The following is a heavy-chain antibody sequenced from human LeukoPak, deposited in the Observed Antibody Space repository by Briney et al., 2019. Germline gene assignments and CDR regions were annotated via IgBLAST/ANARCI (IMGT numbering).Heavy chain of an antibody. CDR3: ARDREGIAVAGLYYFDY. Sequence: PSETLSLTCTVSGGSISSYYWSWIRQPAGKGLEWIGRIYTSGSTNYNPSPKSRVTMSVDTSKNQFSLKLSSVTAADTAVYYCARDREGIAVAGLYYFDYWGQGTLVTVSS. V-gene: IGHV4-4*07. J-gene: IGHJ4*02. CDR2: IYTSGST. CDR1: GGSISSYY. D-gene: IGHD6-19*01.